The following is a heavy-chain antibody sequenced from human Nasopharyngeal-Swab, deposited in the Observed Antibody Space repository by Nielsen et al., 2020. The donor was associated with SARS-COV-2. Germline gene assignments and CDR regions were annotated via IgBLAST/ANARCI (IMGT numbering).Heavy chain of an antibody. Sequence: WIRQPPGKGLEWIGEIYHSGSTNYNPSLKSRVTISVDKSKNQFSLKLSSVTAADTAVYYCAGETYSGSYKRPFDYWGQGTLVTVSS. D-gene: IGHD1-26*01. J-gene: IGHJ4*02. CDR2: IYHSGST. CDR3: AGETYSGSYKRPFDY. V-gene: IGHV4-4*02.